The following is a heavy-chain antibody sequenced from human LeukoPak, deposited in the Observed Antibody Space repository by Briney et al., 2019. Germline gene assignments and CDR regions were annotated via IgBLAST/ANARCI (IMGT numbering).Heavy chain of an antibody. J-gene: IGHJ5*02. Sequence: GGPLRLSCAASGFTFSSYSMNWVRQAPGKGLEWVSSISSSSSYIYYADSVKGRFTISRDNAKNSPYLQMNSLRAEDTAVYYCARGGPSYYYDSSGYLWGQGTLVTVSS. CDR1: GFTFSSYS. D-gene: IGHD3-22*01. CDR2: ISSSSSYI. V-gene: IGHV3-21*01. CDR3: ARGGPSYYYDSSGYL.